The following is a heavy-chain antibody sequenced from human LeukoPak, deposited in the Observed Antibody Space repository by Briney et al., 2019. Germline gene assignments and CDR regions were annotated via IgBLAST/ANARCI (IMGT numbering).Heavy chain of an antibody. D-gene: IGHD3-16*01. J-gene: IGHJ6*03. V-gene: IGHV1-18*01. Sequence: ASVKVCCKASGYTFTSYGISWVRQAPGQGHEWMGWISAYNGNTNYAQKLQSRVTMTTDTSTSTAYMELRSLRSDDTAVYYCAGDMGELWYPQDYYYYMDVWGKGTTVTVSS. CDR3: AGDMGELWYPQDYYYYMDV. CDR2: ISAYNGNT. CDR1: GYTFTSYG.